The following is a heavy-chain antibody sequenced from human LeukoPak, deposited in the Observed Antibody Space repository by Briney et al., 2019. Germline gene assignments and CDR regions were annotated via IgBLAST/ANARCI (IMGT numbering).Heavy chain of an antibody. CDR1: GFTFSSYA. CDR2: ISGSGGST. CDR3: AKVGGGYSSSRQYYFDY. D-gene: IGHD6-6*01. V-gene: IGHV3-23*01. Sequence: AGGSLRLSCAASGFTFSSYAMSWVRQAPGKGLEWVSAISGSGGSTYYADSVKGRFTISRDNSKNTLYLQMNSLRAEDTAVYYCAKVGGGYSSSRQYYFDYWGQGTLVTVSS. J-gene: IGHJ4*02.